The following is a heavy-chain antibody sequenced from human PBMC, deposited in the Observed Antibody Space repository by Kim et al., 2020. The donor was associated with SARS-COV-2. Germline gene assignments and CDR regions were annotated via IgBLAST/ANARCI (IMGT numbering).Heavy chain of an antibody. CDR2: IYSGGSST. V-gene: IGHV3-23*03. J-gene: IGHJ4*02. CDR1: GFTFSSYA. CDR3: AKDDTKLRYFDWPSPGFDY. Sequence: GGSLRLSCAASGFTFSSYAMSWVRQAPGKGLEWVSVIYSGGSSTYYADSVKGRFTISRDNSKNTLYLQMNSLRAEDTAVYYCAKDDTKLRYFDWPSPGFDYWGQGTLVTVSS. D-gene: IGHD3-9*01.